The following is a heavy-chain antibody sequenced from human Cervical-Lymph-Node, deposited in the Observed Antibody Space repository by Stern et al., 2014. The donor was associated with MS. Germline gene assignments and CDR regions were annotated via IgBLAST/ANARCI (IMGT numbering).Heavy chain of an antibody. D-gene: IGHD2-2*01. V-gene: IGHV4-59*01. CDR3: ARDRYCSSTSCSPAYYYYGMDV. CDR2: IYYSGST. CDR1: GGSISSYY. Sequence: QLQESGPGLVKPSETLSLTCTVSGGSISSYYWSWIRQPPGKGLEWTGYIYYSGSTNYNPSLKSRVTISVDTSKNQFSLKLSSVTAADTAVYYCARDRYCSSTSCSPAYYYYGMDVWGQGTTVTVSS. J-gene: IGHJ6*02.